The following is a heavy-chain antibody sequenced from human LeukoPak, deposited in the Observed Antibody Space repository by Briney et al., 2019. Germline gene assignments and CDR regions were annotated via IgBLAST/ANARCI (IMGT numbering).Heavy chain of an antibody. CDR2: IIPIFGTA. CDR1: GGTFSSYA. J-gene: IGHJ5*02. V-gene: IGHV1-69*13. CDR3: ATRKVNWFDP. Sequence: ASVKVSCKASGGTFSSYAISWVRQAPGQGLEWMGGIIPIFGTANYAQKFQGRVTITADESTSTAYMELSSLRSEDTAVYYCATRKVNWFDPWGQGTLVTVSS. D-gene: IGHD1-7*01.